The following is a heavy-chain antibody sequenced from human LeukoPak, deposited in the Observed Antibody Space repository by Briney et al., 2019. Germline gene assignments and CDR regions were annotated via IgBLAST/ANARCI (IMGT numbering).Heavy chain of an antibody. CDR2: IHHSGST. V-gene: IGHV4-38-2*01. CDR1: GYSISGGYY. CDR3: ARHVDTMIVVVITQFDY. J-gene: IGHJ4*02. D-gene: IGHD3-22*01. Sequence: SETLSLTCAVSGYSISGGYYWGWIRQPPGKGLEWIGSIHHSGSTYYNPSLNSRVTISVDTSKNQFSLKLSSVTAADTAVYYCARHVDTMIVVVITQFDYWGQGTLVTVSS.